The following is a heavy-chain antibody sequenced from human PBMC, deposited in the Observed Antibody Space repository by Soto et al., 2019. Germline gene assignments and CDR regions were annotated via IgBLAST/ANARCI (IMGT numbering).Heavy chain of an antibody. CDR3: ARGSYGDYGHRGYGMDV. CDR1: GGSISSSNW. Sequence: QVQLQESGPGLVKPSGTLSLTCAVSGGSISSSNWWSWVRQPPGKGLEWIGEIYHSGSTNYNPSLKRRVTISVHKSKNQFSLKLSSVTAADTAVYYCARGSYGDYGHRGYGMDVWGQGTTVTVSS. J-gene: IGHJ6*02. CDR2: IYHSGST. D-gene: IGHD4-17*01. V-gene: IGHV4-4*02.